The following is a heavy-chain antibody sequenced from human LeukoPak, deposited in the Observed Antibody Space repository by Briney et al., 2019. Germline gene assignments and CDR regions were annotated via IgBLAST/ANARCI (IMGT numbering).Heavy chain of an antibody. J-gene: IGHJ2*01. Sequence: PSQTLSLTCTVSGGSISSGDYYWSWIRQPPGKGLEWIGYIYYSGSTYYNPSLKSRVTISVDTSKNQFSLKLSSVTAADTAVYYCARGLWFGELLERFDYWGRGTLVTVSS. CDR2: IYYSGST. D-gene: IGHD3-10*01. V-gene: IGHV4-30-4*01. CDR1: GGSISSGDYY. CDR3: ARGLWFGELLERFDY.